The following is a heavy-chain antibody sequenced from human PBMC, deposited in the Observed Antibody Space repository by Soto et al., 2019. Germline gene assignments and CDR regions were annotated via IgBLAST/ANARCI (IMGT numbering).Heavy chain of an antibody. CDR2: INPSGGST. D-gene: IGHD2-2*01. J-gene: IGHJ4*02. V-gene: IGHV1-46*01. CDR3: ARDYLSSKSSLSYFDY. Sequence: QVLLVQSGAEVTRPGASLKVSCKASGYNFISHYIHWVRQAPGQGLEWMGFINPSGGSTTHARNFMGRLSMTRAPSTSTVYMELSGLRSRDAAVYYCARDYLSSKSSLSYFDYWGQGTLVTVSS. CDR1: GYNFISHY.